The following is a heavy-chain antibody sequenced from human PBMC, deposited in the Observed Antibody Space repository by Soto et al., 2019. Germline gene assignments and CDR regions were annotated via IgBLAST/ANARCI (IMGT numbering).Heavy chain of an antibody. CDR3: ARGPHPPDSAYPYPGDV. CDR2: IVPSVDTT. Sequence: QVQLVQSGTEVKKPGASVKVSCKASGGTFSRSGFHWVRQAPGQGLEWMGSIVPSVDTTNYAQKFQARVAMCADQFTSTVYMELRTLRSEYTAVYYCARGPHPPDSAYPYPGDVWGQGTRVIVSS. CDR1: GGTFSRSG. D-gene: IGHD3-16*01. V-gene: IGHV1-69*18. J-gene: IGHJ6*02.